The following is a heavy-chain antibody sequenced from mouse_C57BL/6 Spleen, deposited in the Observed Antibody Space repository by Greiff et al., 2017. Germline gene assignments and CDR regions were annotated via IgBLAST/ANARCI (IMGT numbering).Heavy chain of an antibody. J-gene: IGHJ2*01. CDR3: ARDGATVVEGYFDY. CDR2: IHPNSGST. Sequence: QVQLQQPGAELVKPGASVKLSCKASGYTFTSYWMHWVKQRPGQGLEWIGMIHPNSGSTNYNEKFKSKATLTVDNSSSTAYMQLSSLTSEDSAVYYCARDGATVVEGYFDYWGQGTTLTVSS. CDR1: GYTFTSYW. D-gene: IGHD1-1*01. V-gene: IGHV1-64*01.